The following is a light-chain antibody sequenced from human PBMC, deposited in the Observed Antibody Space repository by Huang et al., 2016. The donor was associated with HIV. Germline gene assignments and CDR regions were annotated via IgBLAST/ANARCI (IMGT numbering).Light chain of an antibody. CDR3: QQYHNWPYT. J-gene: IGKJ2*01. Sequence: EIIMTQSPATLSLSPGEGASLSCRANQSVATNLAWYLHRPGQGPWILIFGASTRASGLPGRFSGSGSGTQFTLTVSGRQSEEFAVYYCQQYHNWPYTFGQGTKLEI. CDR1: QSVATN. CDR2: GAS. V-gene: IGKV3-15*01.